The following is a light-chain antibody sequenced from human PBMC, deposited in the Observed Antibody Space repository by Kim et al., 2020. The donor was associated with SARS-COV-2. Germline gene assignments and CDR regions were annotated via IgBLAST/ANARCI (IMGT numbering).Light chain of an antibody. J-gene: IGKJ4*01. CDR1: QSVSNSY. Sequence: SPGERATRSCRASQSVSNSYLAWYQQKPGQAPRLLIYGASSRATGIPDRFSGSGSGTDFTFSISRLEPEDFAVYYCQQYGSSPLTFGGGTKVEIK. CDR3: QQYGSSPLT. CDR2: GAS. V-gene: IGKV3-20*01.